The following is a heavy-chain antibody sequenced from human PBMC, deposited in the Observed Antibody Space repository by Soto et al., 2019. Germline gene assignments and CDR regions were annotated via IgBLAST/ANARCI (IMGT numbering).Heavy chain of an antibody. CDR3: ATKPNGLYYFDY. V-gene: IGHV4-31*03. CDR2: IYSSGIT. Sequence: QVQLQESGPGLVQPSQTLSLTCTVSGGSISSGGYYWSWIRQHPGKGLEWIGYIYSSGITYYNPSLKSRVTMSVDMPKPQFSLRLSSVTAADTAVYYCATKPNGLYYFDYWGQGTLVTVSS. J-gene: IGHJ4*02. CDR1: GGSISSGGYY. D-gene: IGHD2-8*01.